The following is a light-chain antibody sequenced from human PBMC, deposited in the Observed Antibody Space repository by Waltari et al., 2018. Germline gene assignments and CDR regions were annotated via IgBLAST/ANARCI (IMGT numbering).Light chain of an antibody. CDR3: QQYFTTPWT. J-gene: IGKJ1*01. V-gene: IGKV4-1*01. CDR1: KSLFYSSVNKRY. Sequence: DIVLTQSPDSLAVSLGERATINCKSSKSLFYSSVNKRYLSWYQQKPGPPPKLLIYWASTRESGVPDRCSGSGSGTDFTLTISSLQAEDVAVYYCQQYFTTPWTFGQGTKVEIK. CDR2: WAS.